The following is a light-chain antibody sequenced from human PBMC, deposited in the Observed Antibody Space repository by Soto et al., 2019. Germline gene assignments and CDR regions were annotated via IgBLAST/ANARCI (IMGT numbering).Light chain of an antibody. Sequence: QSALTQPASVSGSPGQSITISCTGTGSDVGGYNYVSWYQQHPGKAPKLVIYDVTNRSSGVSNRFSGSKSGNTASLTISGLQAEYEADYYCTSYTRSRTYVFGTGTKLTVL. J-gene: IGLJ1*01. CDR1: GSDVGGYNY. CDR3: TSYTRSRTYV. CDR2: DVT. V-gene: IGLV2-14*03.